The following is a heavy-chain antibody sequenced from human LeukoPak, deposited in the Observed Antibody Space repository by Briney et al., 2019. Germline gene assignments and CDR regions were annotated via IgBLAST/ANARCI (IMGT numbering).Heavy chain of an antibody. CDR1: GGSFSSGLNY. V-gene: IGHV4-61*02. D-gene: IGHD5-24*01. CDR2: IYISGST. CDR3: ARDSRRDGYNLDY. J-gene: IGHJ4*02. Sequence: SETLSLTCTVSGGSFSSGLNYWTWIRRPAGKGLEWIGRIYISGSTNYNPSLKSRVTISRDTSKNEFSLKLSSVTAADTAVYYCARDSRRDGYNLDYWGRGTLVTVSS.